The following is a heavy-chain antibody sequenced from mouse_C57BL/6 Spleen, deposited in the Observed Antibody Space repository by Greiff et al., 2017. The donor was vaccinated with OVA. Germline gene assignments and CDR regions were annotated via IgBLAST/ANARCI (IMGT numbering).Heavy chain of an antibody. Sequence: EVQLQQSGPELVKPGASVKISCKASGYTFTDYYMNWVKQSHGKSLEWIGDINPNNGGTSYNQKFKGKATLTVDKSSSTAYMELRSLTSEDSAVYYCARSGDGYVYFDVWGTGTTVTVSS. CDR3: ARSGDGYVYFDV. CDR2: INPNNGGT. J-gene: IGHJ1*03. CDR1: GYTFTDYY. D-gene: IGHD2-2*01. V-gene: IGHV1-26*01.